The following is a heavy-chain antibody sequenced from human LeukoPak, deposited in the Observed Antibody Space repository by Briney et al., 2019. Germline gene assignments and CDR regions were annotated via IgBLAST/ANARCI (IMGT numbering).Heavy chain of an antibody. CDR1: GGSISSYY. D-gene: IGHD3-22*01. CDR3: GRGDYYDSRFGY. Sequence: PSETLSLTCTVSGGSISSYYWSWIRQPPGKGLEWIGYIYYSRSTNYNPSLKSRVTISVDTSKNQFSLKLSSVTAADTAVYYCGRGDYYDSRFGYWGQGTLVTVSS. J-gene: IGHJ4*02. CDR2: IYYSRST. V-gene: IGHV4-59*01.